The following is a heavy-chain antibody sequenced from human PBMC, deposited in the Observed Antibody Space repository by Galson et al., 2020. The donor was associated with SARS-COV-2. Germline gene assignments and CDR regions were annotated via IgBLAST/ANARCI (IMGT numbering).Heavy chain of an antibody. CDR3: AKDPTYYDILTGYYGDIDTRIYYYYDYGMDV. J-gene: IGHJ6*02. CDR1: GFTFSSYG. CDR2: ISYDGSNK. Sequence: GGSLRLSCAASGFTFSSYGMHWVRQAPGKGLEWVAVISYDGSNKYYADSVKGRFTISRDNSKNTLYLQMNSLRAEDTAVYYCAKDPTYYDILTGYYGDIDTRIYYYYDYGMDVWGQGTTVTVSS. V-gene: IGHV3-30*18. D-gene: IGHD3-9*01.